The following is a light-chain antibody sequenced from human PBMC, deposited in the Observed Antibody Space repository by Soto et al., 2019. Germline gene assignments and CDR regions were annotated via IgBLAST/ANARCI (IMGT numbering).Light chain of an antibody. CDR3: QSYDSSLSVV. Sequence: QSVLTQPPSVSGAPGQRVTISCTGSSSNIGAGYDVHWYQQLPVTAPKLLFYGNSNRPSGVPDRFSGSKSGTSASLAITGLQAEDEADYYCQSYDSSLSVVFGGGTKLTVL. CDR2: GNS. V-gene: IGLV1-40*01. J-gene: IGLJ3*02. CDR1: SSNIGAGYD.